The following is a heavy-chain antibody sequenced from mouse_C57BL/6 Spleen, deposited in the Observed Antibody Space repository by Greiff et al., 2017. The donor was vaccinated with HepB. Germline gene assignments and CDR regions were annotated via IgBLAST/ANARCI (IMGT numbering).Heavy chain of an antibody. V-gene: IGHV5-17*01. J-gene: IGHJ4*01. CDR2: ISSGSSTI. Sequence: EVNLVESGGGLVKPGGSLKLSCAASGFTFSDYGMHWVRQAPEKGLEWVAYISSGSSTIYYADTVKGRFTISRDNAKNTQFLQMTSLRSEDTAMYYCARTGSLYAMDYWGQGTSVTVSS. D-gene: IGHD4-1*01. CDR1: GFTFSDYG. CDR3: ARTGSLYAMDY.